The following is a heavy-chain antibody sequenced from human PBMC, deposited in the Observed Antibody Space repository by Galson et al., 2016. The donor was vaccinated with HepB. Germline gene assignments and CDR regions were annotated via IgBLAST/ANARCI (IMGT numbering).Heavy chain of an antibody. V-gene: IGHV4-31*03. CDR2: IYYIGST. D-gene: IGHD1-26*01. J-gene: IGHJ6*02. CDR3: ATCVGAWGCVDV. Sequence: TLSLTCTVSGGSISSGGYYWSWIRQHPGKGLEWVGYIYYIGSTYYNPSLKSRLTISVDTSKNQVSLQLSSVTDADTAVYYCATCVGAWGCVDVWGQGTTVTVSS. CDR1: GGSISSGGYY.